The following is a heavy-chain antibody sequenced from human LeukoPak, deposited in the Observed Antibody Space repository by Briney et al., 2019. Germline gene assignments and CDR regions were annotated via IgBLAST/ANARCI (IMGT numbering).Heavy chain of an antibody. Sequence: GGSLRLSCAAPGFTFSSYRMNWVGQAAGKGLEWVSSISSSSSYIHYADSVKGRFPNSRENAKNSLNLQMNSPRAEDTVVYYCARDGRRLKGYELDYWGQGTLVTVSP. CDR2: ISSSSSYI. CDR3: ARDGRRLKGYELDY. D-gene: IGHD5-12*01. CDR1: GFTFSSYR. V-gene: IGHV3-21*01. J-gene: IGHJ4*02.